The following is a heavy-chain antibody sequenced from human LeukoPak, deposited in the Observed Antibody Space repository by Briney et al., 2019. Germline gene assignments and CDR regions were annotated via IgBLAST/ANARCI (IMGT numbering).Heavy chain of an antibody. Sequence: ASVKVSCKASGYTFTSYGISWVQQAPGQGLEWMGWISAYNGNTNYAQKLQGRVTMTTDTTTSTAYMELRSLRSDDTAVYYCARDWIRYCSSTSCYLSDYWGQGTLVTVSS. D-gene: IGHD2-2*01. V-gene: IGHV1-18*01. CDR2: ISAYNGNT. CDR1: GYTFTSYG. J-gene: IGHJ4*02. CDR3: ARDWIRYCSSTSCYLSDY.